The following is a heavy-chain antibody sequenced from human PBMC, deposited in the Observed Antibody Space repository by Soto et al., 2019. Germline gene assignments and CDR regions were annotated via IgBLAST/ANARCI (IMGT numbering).Heavy chain of an antibody. CDR2: IWNDGSNK. J-gene: IGHJ4*02. CDR1: GFTLSTYG. D-gene: IGHD2-2*01. CDR3: ASRSPALDY. Sequence: VQLVESGGGVVQPGKSLRLYCAVSGFTLSTYGMHWVRQAPGKGLEWVAVIWNDGSNKYYADSVKGRFTISRDNSQNTVYLQMNSLRADDTAVYYCASRSPALDYWGQGTLVTVSS. V-gene: IGHV3-33*01.